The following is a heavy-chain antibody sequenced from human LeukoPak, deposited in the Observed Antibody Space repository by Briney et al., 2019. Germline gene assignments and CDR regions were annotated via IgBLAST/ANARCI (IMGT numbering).Heavy chain of an antibody. Sequence: PSETLSLTCAVYGGSFSGYYLSWIRQPPGKGLEWIGEINHSGSTNYNPSLKSRVTISVDTSKNQFSLKLSSVTAADTAVYYCARGERYYDSSGYYPPPYYYYYMDVWGKGTTVTVSS. CDR2: INHSGST. CDR1: GGSFSGYY. V-gene: IGHV4-34*01. D-gene: IGHD3-22*01. J-gene: IGHJ6*03. CDR3: ARGERYYDSSGYYPPPYYYYYMDV.